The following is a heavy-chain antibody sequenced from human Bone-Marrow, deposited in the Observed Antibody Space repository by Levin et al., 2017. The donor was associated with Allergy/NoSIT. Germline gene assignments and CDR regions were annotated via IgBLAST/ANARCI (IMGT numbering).Heavy chain of an antibody. V-gene: IGHV7-4-1*02. CDR2: IATNTGRP. CDR3: ARDDSDSGGDYSGNY. D-gene: IGHD3-22*01. J-gene: IGHJ4*02. Sequence: ASVKVSCKASGYPFTSYPINWVRQAPGQGLEWMGWIATNTGRPTYAHCFTGRFVFSLDTSVSTPYLQISTLKAEDTADYYCARDDSDSGGDYSGNYWGQGTLVTGSS. CDR1: GYPFTSYP.